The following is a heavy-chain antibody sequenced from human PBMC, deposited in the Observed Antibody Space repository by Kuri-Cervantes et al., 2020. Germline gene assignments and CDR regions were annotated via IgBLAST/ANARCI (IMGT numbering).Heavy chain of an antibody. CDR3: ARDRGIMPIYYYYYYGMDV. CDR1: GFTFDDYA. Sequence: GGSLRLSCAASGFTFDDYAMHWVRQAPGKGLEWVSGISWNSGSIGYADSVKGRFTISRDNAKNSLYLQMNSLRAEDTAVYYCARDRGIMPIYYYYYYGMDVWGQGTTVTVSS. V-gene: IGHV3-9*01. CDR2: ISWNSGSI. J-gene: IGHJ6*02. D-gene: IGHD3-16*01.